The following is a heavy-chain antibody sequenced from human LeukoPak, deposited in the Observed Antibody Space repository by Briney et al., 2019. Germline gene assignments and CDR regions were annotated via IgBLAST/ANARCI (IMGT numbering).Heavy chain of an antibody. J-gene: IGHJ4*02. CDR2: IYHSGST. CDR1: GGSISSSSYY. V-gene: IGHV4-39*07. D-gene: IGHD2-21*02. CDR3: ASQPVSPHIVVVTAILAFDY. Sequence: SETLSLTCTVSGGSISSSSYYWGWIRQPPGKGLEWIGSIYHSGSTYYNPSLKSRVTISVDTSKNQFSLKLSSVTAADTAVYYCASQPVSPHIVVVTAILAFDYWGQGTLVTVSS.